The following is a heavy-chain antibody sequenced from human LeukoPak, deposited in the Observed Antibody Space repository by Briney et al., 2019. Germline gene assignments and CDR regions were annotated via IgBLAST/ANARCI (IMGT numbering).Heavy chain of an antibody. V-gene: IGHV1-69*06. J-gene: IGHJ6*03. Sequence: ASVKVSCKASGGTFSSYAISWVRQAPGQGLEWMGGIIPIFGTANYAQKFQGRVTITADKSTSTAYTELSSLRSEDTAVYYCARGFRIKAYYYYYYMDVWGKGTTVTVSS. CDR2: IIPIFGTA. CDR1: GGTFSSYA. D-gene: IGHD3-10*01. CDR3: ARGFRIKAYYYYYYMDV.